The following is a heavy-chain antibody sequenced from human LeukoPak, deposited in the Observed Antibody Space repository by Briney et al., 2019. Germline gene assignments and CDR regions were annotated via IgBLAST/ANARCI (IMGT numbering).Heavy chain of an antibody. CDR2: ISSSSSYI. D-gene: IGHD5-24*01. CDR3: ARGDGMANFDY. CDR1: GFTFSTYS. Sequence: GGSLRLSCAASGFTFSTYSMNWVRQAPGKGLEWVSSISSSSSYIYYADSMKGRFTISRDNAKNSLHLQMNSLRAEDTAVYYCARGDGMANFDYWGQGTLVPVSS. J-gene: IGHJ4*02. V-gene: IGHV3-21*01.